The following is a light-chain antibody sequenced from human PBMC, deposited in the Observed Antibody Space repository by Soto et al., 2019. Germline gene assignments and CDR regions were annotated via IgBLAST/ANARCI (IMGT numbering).Light chain of an antibody. V-gene: IGKV1-5*01. CDR3: QQYNNYWT. CDR1: QSVSSW. Sequence: IQMTQSPSTLSASVGDRVTITCRAAQSVSSWLAWFQQKPGKAPKLLIYAASTLQSGVPSRFSGSGFGTEFTLTISSPQPDDFATYYCQQYNNYWTFGQGTKVDI. CDR2: AAS. J-gene: IGKJ1*01.